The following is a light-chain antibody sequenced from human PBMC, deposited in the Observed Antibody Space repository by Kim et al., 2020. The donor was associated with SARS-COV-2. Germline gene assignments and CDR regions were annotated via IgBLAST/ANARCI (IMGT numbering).Light chain of an antibody. CDR3: SSYTSSSTLVL. CDR2: DVT. V-gene: IGLV2-14*03. Sequence: QSVLTQPASVSGSPGQSFTISCTGTSSDVGGYNYVSWYQQHPGKAPKLMIYDVTNRPSGVSNRFSGSKSGNTASLTISGLQAEDEADYYCSSYTSSSTLVLFGGGTQLTVL. CDR1: SSDVGGYNY. J-gene: IGLJ2*01.